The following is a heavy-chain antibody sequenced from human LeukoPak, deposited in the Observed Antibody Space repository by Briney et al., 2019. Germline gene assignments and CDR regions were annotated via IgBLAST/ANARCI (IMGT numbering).Heavy chain of an antibody. J-gene: IGHJ4*02. V-gene: IGHV1-69*04. CDR1: GGTFSSYA. Sequence: ASVKVSCTASGGTFSSYAISWVRQAPGQGLEWMGRIIPILGIANYAQKFQGRVTITADKSTSTAYMELSSLRSEDTAVYYCASGPSGSYWSYWGQGTLVTVSS. D-gene: IGHD1-26*01. CDR3: ASGPSGSYWSY. CDR2: IIPILGIA.